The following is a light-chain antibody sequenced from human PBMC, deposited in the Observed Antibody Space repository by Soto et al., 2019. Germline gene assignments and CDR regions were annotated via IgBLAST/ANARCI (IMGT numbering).Light chain of an antibody. CDR3: QQYGSSPQIT. J-gene: IGKJ5*01. CDR1: QAVGGTY. Sequence: EIVLTQSPGNMSLSPGERASRSCRASQAVGGTYLAWYQHKPGQAPRLLIYGASNRAAGIPDRFGGSGSGTDFTLTISRLEPEDLAVYYCQQYGSSPQITVGQGTRLAIK. CDR2: GAS. V-gene: IGKV3-20*01.